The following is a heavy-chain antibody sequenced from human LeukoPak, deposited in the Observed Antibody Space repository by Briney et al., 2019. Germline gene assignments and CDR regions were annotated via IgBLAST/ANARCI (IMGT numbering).Heavy chain of an antibody. V-gene: IGHV5-51*01. J-gene: IGHJ6*03. CDR2: IYPGDSDT. CDR1: GYSFTSYW. Sequence: LGESLKISCKGSGYSFTSYWIGWVRQMPGKGLEWMGIIYPGDSDTRYSPSFQGQVTISADKSISTAYLQWSSLKASDTAMYYCARHGVVTAALPHKRYYYYMDVWGKGTTVTISS. CDR3: ARHGVVTAALPHKRYYYYMDV. D-gene: IGHD2-2*01.